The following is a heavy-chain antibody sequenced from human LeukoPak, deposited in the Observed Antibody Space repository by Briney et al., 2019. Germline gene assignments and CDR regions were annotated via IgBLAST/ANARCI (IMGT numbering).Heavy chain of an antibody. J-gene: IGHJ4*02. CDR3: ARDGAYSSSLNY. Sequence: SETLSLTCTVSGGSISSNSYYWGWIRQPPGKGLEWIGSIYYSGSTYYNPSLKSRVTISVDTSKNQFSLKLSSVTAADTAVYYCARDGAYSSSLNYWGQGTLVTVSS. CDR1: GGSISSNSYY. V-gene: IGHV4-39*07. D-gene: IGHD6-6*01. CDR2: IYYSGST.